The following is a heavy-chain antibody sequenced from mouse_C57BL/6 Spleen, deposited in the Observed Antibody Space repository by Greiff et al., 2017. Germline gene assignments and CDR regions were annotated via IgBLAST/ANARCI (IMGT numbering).Heavy chain of an antibody. Sequence: VQLQQPGAELVRPGSSVKLSCKASGYTFTSYWMHWVKQRPIQGLEWIGNIDPSDSETHYNQKFKDKATLTVDKSSSTAYMQLSSLTSEDSAVYYCARWGKTGTRPDWGQGTTLTVSS. D-gene: IGHD4-1*01. CDR2: IDPSDSET. V-gene: IGHV1-52*01. CDR3: ARWGKTGTRPD. CDR1: GYTFTSYW. J-gene: IGHJ2*01.